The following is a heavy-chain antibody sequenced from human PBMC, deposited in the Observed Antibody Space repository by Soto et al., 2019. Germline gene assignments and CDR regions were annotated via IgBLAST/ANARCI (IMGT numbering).Heavy chain of an antibody. J-gene: IGHJ4*02. Sequence: SETLSLTCTVSGGSISSYYWSWIRQPPGKGLEWIGYIYYSGSTNYNPSLKSRVTISVDTSKNQFSLKLSSVTAADTAVYYCARVSTSCYGCFDYWGQGTLVTVSS. D-gene: IGHD2-2*01. V-gene: IGHV4-59*01. CDR3: ARVSTSCYGCFDY. CDR1: GGSISSYY. CDR2: IYYSGST.